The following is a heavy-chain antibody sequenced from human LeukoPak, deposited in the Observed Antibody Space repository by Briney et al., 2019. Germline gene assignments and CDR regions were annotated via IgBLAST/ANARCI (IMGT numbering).Heavy chain of an antibody. CDR1: GGSISSYY. CDR2: IYYSGST. CDR3: ARVTTVPYYYYYYMDV. D-gene: IGHD4-11*01. Sequence: PSETLSLTCTVSGGSISSYYWSWLRQPPGQGLEGIGYIYYSGSTNYNPFLKSRVTISVDTSKNQFSLTLSYVTAADTAVYYCARVTTVPYYYYYYMDVWGKGTTVTVSS. J-gene: IGHJ6*03. V-gene: IGHV4-59*01.